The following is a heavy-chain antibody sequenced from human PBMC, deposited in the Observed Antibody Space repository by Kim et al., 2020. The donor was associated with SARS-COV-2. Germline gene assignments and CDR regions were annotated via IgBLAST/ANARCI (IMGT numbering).Heavy chain of an antibody. CDR1: GFTFSSYE. Sequence: GGSLRLSCAASGFTFSSYEMNWVRQAPGKGLEWVSYISSGSTIYYADSVKGRFTISRDNAKNSLYLQMNSLRAEDTAVYYCARFSTVTTYKGAFDIWGQG. J-gene: IGHJ3*02. CDR2: ISSGSTI. D-gene: IGHD4-17*01. V-gene: IGHV3-48*03. CDR3: ARFSTVTTYKGAFDI.